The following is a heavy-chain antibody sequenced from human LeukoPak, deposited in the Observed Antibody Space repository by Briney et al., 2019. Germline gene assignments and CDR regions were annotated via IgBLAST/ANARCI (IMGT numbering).Heavy chain of an antibody. CDR2: ISGSGGSA. Sequence: GGSLRLSCAASGFTFSSYAMSWVRQAPGKGLEWVSAISGSGGSAYYADSVKGRFTISRDNSKNTLYLQMNSLRAEDTAVYYCAKSLGGSGWYSYWGQGTLVTVSS. V-gene: IGHV3-23*01. D-gene: IGHD6-13*01. J-gene: IGHJ4*02. CDR1: GFTFSSYA. CDR3: AKSLGGSGWYSY.